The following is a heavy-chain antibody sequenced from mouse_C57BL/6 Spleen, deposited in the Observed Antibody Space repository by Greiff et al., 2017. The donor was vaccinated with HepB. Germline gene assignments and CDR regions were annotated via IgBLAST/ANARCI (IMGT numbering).Heavy chain of an antibody. J-gene: IGHJ3*01. Sequence: VQLQQSGAELVRPGASVTLSCKASGYTFTDYEMHWVKQTPVHGLEWIGAIDPETGGTAYNQKFKGKAILTADKSSSTAYMELRSLTSEASAVYYCTSYYYGSSYTWFAYWGQGTLVTVSA. CDR3: TSYYYGSSYTWFAY. V-gene: IGHV1-15*01. CDR2: IDPETGGT. CDR1: GYTFTDYE. D-gene: IGHD1-1*01.